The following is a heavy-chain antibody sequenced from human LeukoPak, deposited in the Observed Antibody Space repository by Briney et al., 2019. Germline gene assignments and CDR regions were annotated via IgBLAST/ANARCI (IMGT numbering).Heavy chain of an antibody. D-gene: IGHD2-8*01. CDR1: GFTFNTYA. CDR3: TRDLYSMYAR. CDR2: LSGDRSHI. J-gene: IGHJ4*02. V-gene: IGHV3-21*04. Sequence: GGSLRLSCLASGFTFNTYAMNWVRQAPGGGLEWVAALSGDRSHIYHADSVMGRFTISRDYVKNSLYLQMNSLRADDTAVYYCTRDLYSMYARWGQGTLVTVSS.